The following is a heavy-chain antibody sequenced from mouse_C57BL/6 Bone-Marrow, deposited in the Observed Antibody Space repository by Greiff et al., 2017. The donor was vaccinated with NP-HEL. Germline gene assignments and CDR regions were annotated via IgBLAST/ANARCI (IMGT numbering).Heavy chain of an antibody. D-gene: IGHD1-1*01. CDR1: GYTFTSYW. Sequence: VQLQQPGAELVKPGASVKLSCKASGYTFTSYWMHWVKQRPGQGLEWIGMIHPNSGSTNYNEKFKSKATLTVDKSSSTAYMQLSSLTSEDSAVYYCARPYDYGSSSWFAYWGQGTLVTVSA. J-gene: IGHJ3*01. V-gene: IGHV1-64*01. CDR2: IHPNSGST. CDR3: ARPYDYGSSSWFAY.